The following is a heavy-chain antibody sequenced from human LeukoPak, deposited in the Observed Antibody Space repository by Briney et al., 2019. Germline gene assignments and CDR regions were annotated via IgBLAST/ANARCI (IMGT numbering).Heavy chain of an antibody. CDR2: ISGSGGST. J-gene: IGHJ4*02. V-gene: IGHV3-23*01. D-gene: IGHD6-6*01. CDR1: GFTFSSYS. Sequence: GGSLRLSCAASGFTFSSYSMNWVRQAPGKGLEWVSAISGSGGSTYYADSVKGRFTISRDNSKNTLYLQMNSLRAEDTAVYYCAKDGDDQQLDDPWDYWGQGTLVTVSS. CDR3: AKDGDDQQLDDPWDY.